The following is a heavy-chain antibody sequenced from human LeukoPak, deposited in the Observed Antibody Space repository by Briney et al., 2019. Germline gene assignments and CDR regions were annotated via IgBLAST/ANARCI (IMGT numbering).Heavy chain of an antibody. Sequence: GGSLRLSCAASGFTFSSYAMHWVRQAPGKGLEWVSAISGSGGSTYYADSVKGRFTISRDNSKNTLYLQMNSLRAEDTAVYYCAKDRNPYYDSSGGLDYWGQGTLVTVSS. D-gene: IGHD3-22*01. CDR2: ISGSGGST. J-gene: IGHJ4*02. CDR1: GFTFSSYA. CDR3: AKDRNPYYDSSGGLDY. V-gene: IGHV3-23*01.